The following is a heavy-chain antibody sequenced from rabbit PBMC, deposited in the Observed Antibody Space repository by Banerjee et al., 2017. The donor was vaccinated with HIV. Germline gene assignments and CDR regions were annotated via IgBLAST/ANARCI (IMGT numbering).Heavy chain of an antibody. Sequence: QEQLEESGGDLVKPGASLTLTCTASGFSFSSSYYMCWVRQAPGKGLEWIGCISAGSSGSTYYASWAKGRFTVSKTSSTTVTLQMTSLTAADTATYFCARDSWSYSGGNYPGLWGPGTLVTVS. J-gene: IGHJ4*01. D-gene: IGHD8-1*01. V-gene: IGHV1S45*01. CDR1: GFSFSSSYY. CDR3: ARDSWSYSGGNYPGL. CDR2: ISAGSSGST.